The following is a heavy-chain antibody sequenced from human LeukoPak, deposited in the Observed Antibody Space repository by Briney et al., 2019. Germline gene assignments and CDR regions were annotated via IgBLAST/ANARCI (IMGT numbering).Heavy chain of an antibody. Sequence: GGSLRLSCAASGFTFSSYAMSWVRQAPGKGLEWVAFIRYDGSNKYYADSVKGRFTISRDNSKNTLYLQMNSLRAEDTAVYYCAKELGGYYYDSSGSMEDYFDYWGQGTLVTVSS. V-gene: IGHV3-30*02. CDR2: IRYDGSNK. D-gene: IGHD3-22*01. J-gene: IGHJ4*02. CDR1: GFTFSSYA. CDR3: AKELGGYYYDSSGSMEDYFDY.